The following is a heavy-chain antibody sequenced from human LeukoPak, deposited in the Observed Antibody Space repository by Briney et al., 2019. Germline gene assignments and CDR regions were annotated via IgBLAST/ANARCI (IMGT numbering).Heavy chain of an antibody. CDR3: ARATYGSGSYYPQYDY. V-gene: IGHV3-20*01. CDR1: GFTFDDYG. J-gene: IGHJ4*02. CDR2: INWNGGST. D-gene: IGHD3-10*01. Sequence: PGGSLRLSCAASGFTFDDYGMSWVRQAPGKGLEWVSGINWNGGSTGYADSVKGRFTISRDNAKNSLYLQMNSLRAEDTALYHCARATYGSGSYYPQYDYWGQGTLITVSS.